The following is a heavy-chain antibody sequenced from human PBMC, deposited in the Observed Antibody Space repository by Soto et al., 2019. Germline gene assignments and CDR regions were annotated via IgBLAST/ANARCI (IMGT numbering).Heavy chain of an antibody. Sequence: GGSVRLSXAASGFTFSSYAMSWVRQAPGKGLEWVSAISGSGGSTYYADSVKGRFTISRDSSKNTLYLQMNSLRAEDTAVYYCAKRDGGLFDYWGQGTLVTVSS. J-gene: IGHJ4*02. D-gene: IGHD2-15*01. V-gene: IGHV3-23*01. CDR3: AKRDGGLFDY. CDR1: GFTFSSYA. CDR2: ISGSGGST.